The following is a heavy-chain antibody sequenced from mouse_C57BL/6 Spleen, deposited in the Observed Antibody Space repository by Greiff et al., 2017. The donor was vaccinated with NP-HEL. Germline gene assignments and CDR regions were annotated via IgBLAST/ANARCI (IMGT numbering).Heavy chain of an antibody. V-gene: IGHV1-64*01. J-gene: IGHJ1*03. CDR1: GYTFTSYW. CDR3: FYYYGSSYG. D-gene: IGHD1-1*01. Sequence: QVQLQQPGAELVKPGASVKLSCKASGYTFTSYWMHWVKQRPGQGLEWIGMIHPNSGSTNYNEKFKSKATLTVDKSSSTAYMQLSSLTSEDYAVYYCFYYYGSSYGWGTGTTVTVSS. CDR2: IHPNSGST.